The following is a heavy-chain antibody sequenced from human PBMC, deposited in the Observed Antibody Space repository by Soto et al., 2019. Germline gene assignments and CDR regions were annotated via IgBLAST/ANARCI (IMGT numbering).Heavy chain of an antibody. V-gene: IGHV3-74*01. CDR2: VDGDGSGT. CDR1: GFSLRDHW. Sequence: VLSGGSLRLSCAASGFSLRDHWIHWVRQVPGEGLVWVARVDGDGSGTSYADSVKGRFTISKDNTKNTVSLQLNSLRVEDTAVYFCATVFDIWGRGTLVTVSS. J-gene: IGHJ4*02. CDR3: ATVFDI.